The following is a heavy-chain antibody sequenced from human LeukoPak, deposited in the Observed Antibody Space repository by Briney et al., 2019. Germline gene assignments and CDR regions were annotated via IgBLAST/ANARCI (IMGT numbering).Heavy chain of an antibody. CDR3: ARGIAAAGAGYYYYMDV. CDR1: GGTFSSYA. J-gene: IGHJ6*03. V-gene: IGHV1-69*05. CDR2: IIPIFGTA. D-gene: IGHD6-13*01. Sequence: SVKVSCKASGGTFSSYAISWVRQAPGQGLEWMGGIIPIFGTANYAQKFQGRVTITTDESTSTAYMELSSLRSEDTAVYYCARGIAAAGAGYYYYMDVWGKGTTVTVSS.